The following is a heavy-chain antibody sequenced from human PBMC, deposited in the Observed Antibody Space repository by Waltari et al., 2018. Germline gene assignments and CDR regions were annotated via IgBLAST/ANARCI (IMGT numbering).Heavy chain of an antibody. J-gene: IGHJ4*02. V-gene: IGHV4-30-4*08. CDR2: IDYSGST. Sequence: QVQLQESGPGLVKPSQTLSLTCPVSGGSLTSGHYYWSWIRQPPGKGLEWIGYIDYSGSTYYNPSLKSRVTISVDTSKNQFSLKLSSGTAADTAVYYCARDAGTPFFGYWGQGTLVTVSS. CDR3: ARDAGTPFFGY. CDR1: GGSLTSGHYY. D-gene: IGHD6-13*01.